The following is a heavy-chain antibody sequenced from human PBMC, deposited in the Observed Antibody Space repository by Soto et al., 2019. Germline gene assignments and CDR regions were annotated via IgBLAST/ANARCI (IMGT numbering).Heavy chain of an antibody. CDR1: GYTFTSYG. V-gene: IGHV1-18*01. CDR3: ATRVVVVTFDI. CDR2: ISAYNGKT. D-gene: IGHD2-15*01. J-gene: IGHJ3*02. Sequence: ASVKVSCKASGYTFTSYGISWVRQAPGQGLEWMGWISAYNGKTNYAQKFQGRVTMTTDTSTNTAYMELSSLISEDTAVYYCATRVVVVTFDIWGQGTMVTVSS.